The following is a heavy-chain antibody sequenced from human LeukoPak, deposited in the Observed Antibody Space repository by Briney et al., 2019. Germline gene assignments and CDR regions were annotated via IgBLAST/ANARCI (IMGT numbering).Heavy chain of an antibody. CDR3: GRTSGTWSADFVY. Sequence: GASVKVSCKASGYYFSNHGISWLRQAPGQGLEFMGWVSAYNGEAIYVQKFQGRVTMTTDTSTYTAHMELRSLRSDDTAVYYCGRTSGTWSADFVYWGQGNLVSVSS. V-gene: IGHV1-18*04. CDR2: VSAYNGEA. D-gene: IGHD6-19*01. J-gene: IGHJ4*02. CDR1: GYYFSNHG.